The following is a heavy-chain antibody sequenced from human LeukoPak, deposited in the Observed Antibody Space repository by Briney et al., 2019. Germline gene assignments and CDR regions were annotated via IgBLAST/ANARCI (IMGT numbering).Heavy chain of an antibody. J-gene: IGHJ4*02. CDR2: IYDNGIT. D-gene: IGHD6-13*01. CDR1: GGSVSGYY. V-gene: IGHV4-59*02. Sequence: RPSETLSLTCSVSGGSVSGYYWTWIRQPPGKGLEWIGYIYDNGITNYNSSLKSRVTISVDTSKNQFSLKLSSVTAADTAVYYCARRMQLVPVDYWGQGTLVTVSS. CDR3: ARRMQLVPVDY.